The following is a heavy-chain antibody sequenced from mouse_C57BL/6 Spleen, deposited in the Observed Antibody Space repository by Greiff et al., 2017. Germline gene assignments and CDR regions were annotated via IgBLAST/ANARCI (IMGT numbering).Heavy chain of an antibody. CDR1: GYTFTDYN. V-gene: IGHV1-18*01. J-gene: IGHJ1*03. Sequence: VQLQQSGPELVKPGASVKIPCKASGYTFTDYNMDWVKQSHGKSLEWIGDINPNNGGTIYNQKFKGKATLTVDKSSSTAYMELRSLTSEDTAVYYCARGTLGPYWYFDVWGTGTTVTVSS. CDR2: INPNNGGT. CDR3: ARGTLGPYWYFDV.